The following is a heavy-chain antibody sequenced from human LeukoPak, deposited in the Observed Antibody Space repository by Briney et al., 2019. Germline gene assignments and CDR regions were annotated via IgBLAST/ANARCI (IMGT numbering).Heavy chain of an antibody. V-gene: IGHV4-38-2*02. J-gene: IGHJ4*02. CDR1: GYSISSGYY. CDR2: IYHSGST. D-gene: IGHD1-26*01. Sequence: PSETLSLTCTVSGYSISSGYYWGWIRQPPGKGLEWIGSIYHSGSTYYNPSLKSRVTISVDTSKNQFSLKLSSVTAADTAVYYCARDSGSYGYWGQGTLVTVSS. CDR3: ARDSGSYGY.